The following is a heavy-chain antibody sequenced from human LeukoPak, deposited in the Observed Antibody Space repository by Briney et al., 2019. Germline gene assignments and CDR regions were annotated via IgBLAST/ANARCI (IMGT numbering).Heavy chain of an antibody. J-gene: IGHJ4*02. V-gene: IGHV4-59*02. Sequence: SETLSLTCTVSGGSVSTYYWTWIRQPPGKGLEWIGYIYYSGSTNYNPSLKSRVTISVDTSKNQFSLKLSSVTAADTAVYYCARGGEAATADWGRGILVTVSS. CDR3: ARGGEAATAD. CDR1: GGSVSTYY. D-gene: IGHD6-13*01. CDR2: IYYSGST.